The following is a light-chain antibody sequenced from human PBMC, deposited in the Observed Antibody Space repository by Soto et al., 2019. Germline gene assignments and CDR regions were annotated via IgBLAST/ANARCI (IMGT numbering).Light chain of an antibody. CDR2: GAS. J-gene: IGKJ1*01. CDR3: QRYCEWPWA. CDR1: QSVSSN. Sequence: EIVMTQSPATLSVSPGERATLSCRASQSVSSNLAWYQQKPGQAPRLLIYGASSRATGIPDRFSGSGSGTDFSLAINILGPEDLAVYCFQRYCEWPWAFGQGTKVDI. V-gene: IGKV3D-15*03.